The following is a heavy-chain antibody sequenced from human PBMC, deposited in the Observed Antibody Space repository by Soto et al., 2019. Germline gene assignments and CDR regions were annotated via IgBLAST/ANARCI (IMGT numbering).Heavy chain of an antibody. CDR3: ARDRLTGQYFGS. D-gene: IGHD3-16*01. CDR2: INYSGST. CDR1: GGSINSGSYY. V-gene: IGHV4-31*03. Sequence: QVQLQESGPGLVKPSQTLSLTCTVTGGSINSGSYYWSWIRQHPGKGLEWIGNINYSGSTYYNPSLKSRLIRSVDASQNPLFLKLPSVTAAAPAVYYFARDRLTGQYFGSWGQGTLVTVSS. J-gene: IGHJ4*02.